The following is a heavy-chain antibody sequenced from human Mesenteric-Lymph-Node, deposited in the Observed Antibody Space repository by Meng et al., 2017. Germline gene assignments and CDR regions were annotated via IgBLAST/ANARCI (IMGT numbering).Heavy chain of an antibody. CDR2: ISYDGNNK. Sequence: GESLKISCAASGFAFSSYAMPWVRQAPGRGLEWVAIISYDGNNKYYADSVKGRFAISRDNSRNTLYLQMNSLRPEDTTVYYNARDVYSSGSDAFDIWGHGRMVTVSS. D-gene: IGHD3-22*01. CDR1: GFAFSSYA. V-gene: IGHV3-30*09. CDR3: ARDVYSSGSDAFDI. J-gene: IGHJ3*02.